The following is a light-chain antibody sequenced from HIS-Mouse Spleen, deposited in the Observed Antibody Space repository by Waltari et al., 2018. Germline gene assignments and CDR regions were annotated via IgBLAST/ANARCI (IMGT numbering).Light chain of an antibody. CDR1: SSDAGSYNF. CDR3: CSYAGSSTLV. V-gene: IGLV2-23*01. CDR2: EGS. Sequence: QSALTQPASVSGSPGQSITIPCTGTSSDAGSYNFVSWYQQPPGKAPKLMIYEGSKRPSGVSNRFSGSKSGNTASLTISGLQAEDEADYYCCSYAGSSTLVFGGGTKLTVL. J-gene: IGLJ3*02.